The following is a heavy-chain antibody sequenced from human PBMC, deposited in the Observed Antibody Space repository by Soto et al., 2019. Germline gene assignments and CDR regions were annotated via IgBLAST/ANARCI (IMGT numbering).Heavy chain of an antibody. CDR3: ARGITGMFSDVENFDY. D-gene: IGHD1-20*01. CDR2: INAGNGNT. CDR1: GYTFTSYA. J-gene: IGHJ4*02. Sequence: ASVKVSCKASGYTFTSYAMHWVRQAPGQRLEWMGWINAGNGNTKYSQKFRGRVTITRGTSASTAYMELSSLRSEDTAVYYCARGITGMFSDVENFDYWGQGTLVTVSS. V-gene: IGHV1-3*01.